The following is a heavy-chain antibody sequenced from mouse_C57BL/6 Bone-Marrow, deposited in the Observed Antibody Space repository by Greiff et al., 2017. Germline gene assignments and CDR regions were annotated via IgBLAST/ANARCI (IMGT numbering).Heavy chain of an antibody. Sequence: EVQGVESGGGLVKPGGSLKLSCAASGFTFRDYGMPWVRQAPEKGLEWVAYISSASSTIYYADTVKGRFTISSDTASNTLFLQMTSLRSVDTAMYYCARVDYYGRSTYFDVWGTGTTVTVSS. CDR1: GFTFRDYG. J-gene: IGHJ1*03. V-gene: IGHV5-17*01. CDR2: ISSASSTI. D-gene: IGHD1-1*01. CDR3: ARVDYYGRSTYFDV.